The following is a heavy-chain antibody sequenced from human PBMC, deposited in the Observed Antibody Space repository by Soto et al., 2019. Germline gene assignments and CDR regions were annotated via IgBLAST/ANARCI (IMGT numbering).Heavy chain of an antibody. CDR2: IFHNGNT. CDR3: ASRTYAMDV. J-gene: IGHJ6*02. CDR1: GGSISSSNW. V-gene: IGHV4-4*02. Sequence: QVQLQESGPGLVKPSGTLSLTCAVSGGSISSSNWWSWVRQPPGKVLEWIGEIFHNGNTYSNPSLTGRLTLSVDKSKNQFSLNLHSGTAADTAVYYCASRTYAMDVWGQGTTVTVSS.